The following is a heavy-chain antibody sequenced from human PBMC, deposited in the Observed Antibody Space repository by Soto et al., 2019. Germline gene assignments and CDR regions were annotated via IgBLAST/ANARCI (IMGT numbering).Heavy chain of an antibody. CDR2: IGGSGSSA. D-gene: IGHD3-10*01. CDR3: AKDAVAYNGEWDWFDL. J-gene: IGHJ5*02. CDR1: GFTFKNFA. V-gene: IGHV3-23*01. Sequence: EVQLLGSGGGLVQPGGSLRLSCVASGFTFKNFAMTWVRQAPGKGMEWVSAIGGSGSSANYADSVKGRFTVSRDDSKSTLYLQMSGLRVDDTALYYCAKDAVAYNGEWDWFDLWGQGTLVTVSS.